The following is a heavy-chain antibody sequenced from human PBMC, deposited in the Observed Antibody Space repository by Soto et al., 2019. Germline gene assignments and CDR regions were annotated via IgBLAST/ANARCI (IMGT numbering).Heavy chain of an antibody. CDR3: ARDWGQQWLAYGFDV. Sequence: QVQLVQSGAEVKKLGASVKVSCKASGYTFTNFGISWVRQAPGQGLEWMGWISTYNGHTTSAQQLQGRLTMTTDTSTSTASMELRSLRSDDAAVYFCARDWGQQWLAYGFDVWGQGTTVTVSS. CDR1: GYTFTNFG. D-gene: IGHD6-19*01. V-gene: IGHV1-18*01. CDR2: ISTYNGHT. J-gene: IGHJ6*02.